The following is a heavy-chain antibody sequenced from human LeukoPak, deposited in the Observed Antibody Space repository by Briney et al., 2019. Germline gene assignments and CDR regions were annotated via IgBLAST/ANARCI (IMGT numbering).Heavy chain of an antibody. Sequence: GGSLRLSCAASGFTFSSYAMSWVRQAPGKGLEWVSAISGSGGSTYHADSVKGRFTISRDNSKNTLYLQMNSLRAEDTAVYYCARCESSGWFYPFDYWGQGTLVTVSS. J-gene: IGHJ4*02. CDR1: GFTFSSYA. CDR2: ISGSGGST. CDR3: ARCESSGWFYPFDY. V-gene: IGHV3-23*01. D-gene: IGHD6-19*01.